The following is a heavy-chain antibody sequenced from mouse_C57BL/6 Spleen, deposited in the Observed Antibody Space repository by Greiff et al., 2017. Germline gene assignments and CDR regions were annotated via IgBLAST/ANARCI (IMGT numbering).Heavy chain of an antibody. Sequence: QVQLKQSGAELVRPGASVTLSCKASGYTFTDYEMHWVKQTPVHGLEWIGAIAPETGGTAYNQKFKGKAILTADKSSSTAYMERRSLTSEDSAVYYCTRPYGNFRGWFAYWGQGTLVTVSA. V-gene: IGHV1-15*01. D-gene: IGHD2-1*01. CDR1: GYTFTDYE. CDR3: TRPYGNFRGWFAY. J-gene: IGHJ3*01. CDR2: IAPETGGT.